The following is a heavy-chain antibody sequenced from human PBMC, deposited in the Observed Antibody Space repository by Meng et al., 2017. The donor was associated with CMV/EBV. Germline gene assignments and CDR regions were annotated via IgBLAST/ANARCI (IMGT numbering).Heavy chain of an antibody. D-gene: IGHD3-10*01. J-gene: IGHJ4*02. CDR2: ISSSGSII. V-gene: IGHV3-11*01. CDR3: ARDEVLLWFGEFRGRLDY. CDR1: GFIFSDYS. Sequence: GESLKISCAVSGFIFSDYSMSWIRPAPGKGLEWVSYISSSGSIIYYADSVKGRFTISRDNAKNSVYLQMNSLRAEDTAVYYCARDEVLLWFGEFRGRLDYWGQGTLVTVSS.